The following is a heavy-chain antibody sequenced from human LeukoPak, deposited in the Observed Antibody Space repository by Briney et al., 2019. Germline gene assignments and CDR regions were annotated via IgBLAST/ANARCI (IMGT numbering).Heavy chain of an antibody. D-gene: IGHD4-17*01. V-gene: IGHV6-1*01. CDR2: TYHRSKWST. CDR1: GDSVSSNSAT. Sequence: SQTLSLTCAISGDSVSSNSATWNWIRQSPSRGLEWLGRTYHRSKWSTDYAVSVKSRITINPDTSRNQFSLQLSSVTPDDTAVYYCARHSTTVTPSGYYYYGMDVWGQGTTVTVSS. CDR3: ARHSTTVTPSGYYYYGMDV. J-gene: IGHJ6*02.